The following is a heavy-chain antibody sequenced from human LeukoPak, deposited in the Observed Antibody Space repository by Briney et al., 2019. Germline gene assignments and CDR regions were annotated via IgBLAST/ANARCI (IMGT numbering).Heavy chain of an antibody. CDR2: INLNSGGT. J-gene: IGHJ4*02. D-gene: IGHD5-12*01. CDR1: GYTFTGYY. Sequence: GAAVKVSCKSSGYTFTGYYMHWVRHAPAQGLEWMGWINLNSGGTNYAQKFQGRGTMTSDTSISTAYMELSRLRSDDTAAYYCVAPSWGGYAEEFDYWGQGTLVTVSS. V-gene: IGHV1-2*02. CDR3: VAPSWGGYAEEFDY.